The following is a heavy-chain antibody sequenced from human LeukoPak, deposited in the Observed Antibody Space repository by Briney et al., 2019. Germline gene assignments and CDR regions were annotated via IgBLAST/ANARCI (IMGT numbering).Heavy chain of an antibody. D-gene: IGHD6-13*01. CDR3: AKDRGIAAAGTLGMRY. CDR2: ISGSGGST. V-gene: IGHV3-23*01. J-gene: IGHJ4*02. Sequence: GGSLRLSCAASGFTFSSYEMSWVRQAPGKGLEWVSAISGSGGSTYYADSVKGRFTISRDNSKNTLYLQMNSLRAEDTAVYYCAKDRGIAAAGTLGMRYWGQGTLVTVSS. CDR1: GFTFSSYE.